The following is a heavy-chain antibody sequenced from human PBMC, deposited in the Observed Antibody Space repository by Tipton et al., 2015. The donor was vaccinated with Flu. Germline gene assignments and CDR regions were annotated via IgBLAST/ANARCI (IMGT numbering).Heavy chain of an antibody. J-gene: IGHJ3*02. D-gene: IGHD6-6*01. CDR3: ARDLGQLVGVVDAFDI. Sequence: TLSLTCTVSGGSVSSGSYYWSWIRQPPGKGLEWIGYIYYSGSTNYNPSLKSRVTISVDTSKNQFSLKLSSVTAADTAVYYCARDLGQLVGVVDAFDIWGQGTMVTVSS. CDR2: IYYSGST. CDR1: GGSVSSGSYY. V-gene: IGHV4-61*01.